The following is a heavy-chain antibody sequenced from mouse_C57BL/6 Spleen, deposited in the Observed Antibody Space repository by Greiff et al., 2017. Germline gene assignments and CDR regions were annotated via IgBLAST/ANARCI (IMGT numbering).Heavy chain of an antibody. CDR1: GYTFPSYG. CDR3: ARGDYGNPAWFAY. V-gene: IGHV1-81*01. D-gene: IGHD2-1*01. CDR2: IYPRSGNT. J-gene: IGHJ3*01. Sequence: LVESGAELARPGASVKLSCKASGYTFPSYGISWVKQRTGQGLEWIGEIYPRSGNTYYNENFKGKATLTADKSSSTAYMELRSLTSEDSAVYFCARGDYGNPAWFAYWGQGTLVTVSA.